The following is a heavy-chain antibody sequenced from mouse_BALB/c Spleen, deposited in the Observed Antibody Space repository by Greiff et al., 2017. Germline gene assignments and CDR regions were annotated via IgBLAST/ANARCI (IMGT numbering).Heavy chain of an antibody. CDR1: GFTFSSYT. J-gene: IGHJ3*01. V-gene: IGHV5-6-4*01. CDR2: ISSGGSYT. Sequence: EVKLVESGGGLVKPGGSLKLSCAASGFTFSSYTMSWVRQTPEKRLEWVATISSGGSYTYYPDSVKGRFTISRDNAKNTLYLQMSSLKSEDTAMYYCTSEDHYYGYEAYWGQGTLVTVSA. CDR3: TSEDHYYGYEAY. D-gene: IGHD1-2*01.